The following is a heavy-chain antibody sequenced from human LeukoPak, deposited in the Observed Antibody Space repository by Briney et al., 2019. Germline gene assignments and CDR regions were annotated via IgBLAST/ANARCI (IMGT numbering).Heavy chain of an antibody. CDR3: ARGHHDSSGYYSLFDY. D-gene: IGHD3-22*01. Sequence: PSETLSLTCAVSGGSISSSNWWSWVRQPPGKGLEWIGEIYHSGSTNYNPSLKSRVTISVDKSKNQFSLKLSSVTAADTAVYYCARGHHDSSGYYSLFDYWGQGTLVTVSS. V-gene: IGHV4-4*02. CDR2: IYHSGST. J-gene: IGHJ4*02. CDR1: GGSISSSNW.